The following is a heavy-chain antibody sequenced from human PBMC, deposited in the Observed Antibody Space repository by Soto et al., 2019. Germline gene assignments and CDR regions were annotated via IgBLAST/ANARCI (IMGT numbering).Heavy chain of an antibody. CDR2: IYYSGST. CDR3: ARDLRVFGVVTEEYNWFDP. CDR1: GGSISSYY. Sequence: PSETLSLTCTVSGGSISSYYWSWIRQPPGKGLEWIGYIYYSGSTNYNPSLKSRVTISVDTSKNQFSLKLSSVTAADTAVYYCARDLRVFGVVTEEYNWFDPWGQGTLVTSPQ. J-gene: IGHJ5*02. V-gene: IGHV4-59*01. D-gene: IGHD3-3*01.